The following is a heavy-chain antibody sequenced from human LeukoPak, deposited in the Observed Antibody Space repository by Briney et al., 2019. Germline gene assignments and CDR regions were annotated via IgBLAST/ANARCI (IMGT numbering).Heavy chain of an antibody. V-gene: IGHV1-18*04. Sequence: ASVKVSCKASGYTFTSYGISWVRQAPGQGLEWMGWISAYNGNTNYAQKLQGRVTITRDTSASTAYMELSSLRSEDTAVYYCARSPRGYSYGLFDYWGQGTLVTVSS. CDR1: GYTFTSYG. CDR3: ARSPRGYSYGLFDY. J-gene: IGHJ4*02. CDR2: ISAYNGNT. D-gene: IGHD5-18*01.